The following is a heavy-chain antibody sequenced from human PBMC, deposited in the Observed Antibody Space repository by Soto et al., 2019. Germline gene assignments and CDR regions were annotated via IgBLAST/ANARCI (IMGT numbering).Heavy chain of an antibody. V-gene: IGHV1-2*04. CDR3: ARARIAVAGAPAFDI. Sequence: ASVKVSCKASGYTFTGYYMHWVRQAPGQGLEWMGWINPNSGGTNYAQKFQGWVTMTRDTSISTAYMELSRLRSDDTAVYYCARARIAVAGAPAFDIWGQGTMVT. J-gene: IGHJ3*02. D-gene: IGHD6-19*01. CDR2: INPNSGGT. CDR1: GYTFTGYY.